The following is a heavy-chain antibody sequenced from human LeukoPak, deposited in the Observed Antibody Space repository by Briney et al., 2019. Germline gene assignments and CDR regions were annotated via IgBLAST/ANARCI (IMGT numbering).Heavy chain of an antibody. D-gene: IGHD1-26*01. J-gene: IGHJ4*02. Sequence: SETLSLTCTVSGGSISSDNWWRWVRQPPGKGLEWIGEIYHTGSTNYSPSLKSRVTISVDKSKNQFSLNLSSVNGADTAVYYCARVLGPNSGSYQRFDYWGQGTLVTVSS. V-gene: IGHV4-4*02. CDR2: IYHTGST. CDR1: GGSISSDNW. CDR3: ARVLGPNSGSYQRFDY.